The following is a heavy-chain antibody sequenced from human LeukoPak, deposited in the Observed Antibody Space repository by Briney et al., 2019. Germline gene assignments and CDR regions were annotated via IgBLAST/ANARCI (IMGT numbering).Heavy chain of an antibody. D-gene: IGHD3-9*01. Sequence: PGASLRLSCAASGFTFSNYAMSWVRQAPGKGLEWVSAIVGSGASTYYADSVKGRFTISRDNSKNTLYLQMNSPRAEDTALYYCAKWGDYDVLTGYYDSDYWGQGTLVTVSS. CDR1: GFTFSNYA. J-gene: IGHJ4*02. V-gene: IGHV3-23*01. CDR2: IVGSGAST. CDR3: AKWGDYDVLTGYYDSDY.